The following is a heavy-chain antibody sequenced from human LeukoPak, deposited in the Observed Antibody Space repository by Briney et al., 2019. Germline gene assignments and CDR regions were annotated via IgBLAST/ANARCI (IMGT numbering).Heavy chain of an antibody. D-gene: IGHD2-21*01. CDR2: SKNKDNKYTT. J-gene: IGHJ4*02. CDR1: GFAFSDHY. V-gene: IGHV3-72*01. Sequence: PGGSLRLSCAASGFAFSDHYMDWVRQTPGKGLEWVGRSKNKDNKYTTEYAASVKGRFTISRDESKNSLYLQMNSLTTEDTAVYFCVRVAPYCGGDCYSRFFAYWGQGALVTVSS. CDR3: VRVAPYCGGDCYSRFFAY.